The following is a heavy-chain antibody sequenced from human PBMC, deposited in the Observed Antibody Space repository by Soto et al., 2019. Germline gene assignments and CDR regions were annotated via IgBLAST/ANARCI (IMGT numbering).Heavy chain of an antibody. J-gene: IGHJ3*02. CDR2: IYYSGST. V-gene: IGHV4-59*01. Sequence: SETLSLTCTVPGGSISSDCWSWIRQPPGKGLEWIGYIYYSGSTNYNPSLKRRVTISVDTSKNQFSLKLSSVTAADTAVYYCARDGGIVGATTVWDAFDIWGQGTMVTVSS. CDR1: GGSISSDC. D-gene: IGHD1-26*01. CDR3: ARDGGIVGATTVWDAFDI.